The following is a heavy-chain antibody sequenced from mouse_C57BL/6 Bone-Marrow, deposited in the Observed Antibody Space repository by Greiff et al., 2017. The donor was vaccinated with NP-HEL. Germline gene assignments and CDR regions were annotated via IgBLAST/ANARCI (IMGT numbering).Heavy chain of an antibody. CDR3: ARSYDYDGHYYAMDY. Sequence: QVQLQQSGAELARPGASVKLSCKASGYTFTSYGISWVKQRTGQGLEWIGEIYPRSGNTYYNEKFKGKATLTADKSSSTAYMELRSLTSEDSAVYFCARSYDYDGHYYAMDYWGRGTSVTVSS. V-gene: IGHV1-81*01. CDR2: IYPRSGNT. D-gene: IGHD2-4*01. CDR1: GYTFTSYG. J-gene: IGHJ4*01.